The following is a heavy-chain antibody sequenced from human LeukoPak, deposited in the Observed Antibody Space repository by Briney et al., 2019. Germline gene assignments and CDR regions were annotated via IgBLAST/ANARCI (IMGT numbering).Heavy chain of an antibody. D-gene: IGHD3-10*01. Sequence: ASVKVSCKASGYTFTGYYMHWVRQAPGQGLEWMGWINPDSGGTIYAQNFQGRVTMTRDTSISAAYMELSSLRSDDTAVYYCARDLGDTYGSVGDFDYWGQGTLVTVSS. V-gene: IGHV1-2*02. CDR2: INPDSGGT. J-gene: IGHJ4*02. CDR3: ARDLGDTYGSVGDFDY. CDR1: GYTFTGYY.